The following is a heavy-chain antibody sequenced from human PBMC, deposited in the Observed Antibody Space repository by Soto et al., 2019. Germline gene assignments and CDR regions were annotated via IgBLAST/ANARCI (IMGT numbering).Heavy chain of an antibody. CDR1: GGSISSYY. V-gene: IGHV4-59*01. CDR3: ARVGYCSGGSCLDY. J-gene: IGHJ4*02. CDR2: IYYSGST. Sequence: PSETLSLTCTVSGGSISSYYWNWIRQPPGKGLEWIGYIYYSGSTNYNASLKSRVTISVDTSKNQFSLKLSSVTAADTAVYYCARVGYCSGGSCLDYWGQGTLVTVSS. D-gene: IGHD2-15*01.